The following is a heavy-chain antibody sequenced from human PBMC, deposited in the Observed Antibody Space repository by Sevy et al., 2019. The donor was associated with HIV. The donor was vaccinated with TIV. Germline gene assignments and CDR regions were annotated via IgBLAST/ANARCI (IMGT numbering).Heavy chain of an antibody. D-gene: IGHD6-19*01. J-gene: IGHJ5*02. V-gene: IGHV3-21*01. CDR3: ARDYNSGWRKFNFFDP. CDR2: ISSTSSYI. Sequence: GGSLRLSCAASGFTFSTYSMNWVRQAPGKGLEWVSSISSTSSYIDYAYSVKGRFTISRDNAKNSLYLQMNNLSAEDTAVYYCARDYNSGWRKFNFFDPWGQGTLVTVSS. CDR1: GFTFSTYS.